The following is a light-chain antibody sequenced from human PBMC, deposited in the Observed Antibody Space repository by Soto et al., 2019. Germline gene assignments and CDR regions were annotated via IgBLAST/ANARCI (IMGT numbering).Light chain of an antibody. CDR3: QQYGSSPST. J-gene: IGKJ1*01. Sequence: IVLTQSPGTLSLSPGERATLSCRASQSVSRNYLVWYQQKPGQAPRLLIYGASGRATGIPDRFSGSGSGTDFTITISRLQPEDGEVYYCQQYGSSPSTFGHGTKVDIK. CDR2: GAS. CDR1: QSVSRNY. V-gene: IGKV3-20*01.